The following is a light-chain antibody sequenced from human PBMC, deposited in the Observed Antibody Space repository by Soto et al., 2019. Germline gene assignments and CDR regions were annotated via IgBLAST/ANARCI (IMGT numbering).Light chain of an antibody. CDR3: KSYAGSNTYV. Sequence: ALTQPPSASGSPGQSVTISCTGTKNDIGVYDFVSWYQHHPGKAPRLIIYEVVQRPSGVPDRFSGSKSGNTASLTVSGLQAADEADYFCKSYAGSNTYVLGSGTKVT. J-gene: IGLJ1*01. CDR2: EVV. V-gene: IGLV2-8*01. CDR1: KNDIGVYDF.